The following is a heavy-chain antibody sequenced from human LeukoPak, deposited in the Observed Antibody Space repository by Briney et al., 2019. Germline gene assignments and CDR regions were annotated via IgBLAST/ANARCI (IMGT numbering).Heavy chain of an antibody. J-gene: IGHJ6*02. Sequence: GGSLRLSCAASGFTVSSNYMSWVRQAPGKGLEWVSVIYSGGSTYYADTVKGRFTISRDNSKKTLYLQMNSLRAEDTAVYYCARDIGDGDYGDNYYYGMDVWGQGTTVTVSS. CDR3: ARDIGDGDYGDNYYYGMDV. CDR2: IYSGGST. V-gene: IGHV3-66*01. D-gene: IGHD4-17*01. CDR1: GFTVSSNY.